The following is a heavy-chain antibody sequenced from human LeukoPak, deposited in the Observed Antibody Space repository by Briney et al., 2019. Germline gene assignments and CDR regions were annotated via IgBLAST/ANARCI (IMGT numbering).Heavy chain of an antibody. V-gene: IGHV3-21*01. CDR1: GFTFSTYS. J-gene: IGHJ4*02. Sequence: GGSLRLSCAASGFTFSTYSMNWVRQAPGKGLEWVSSISSGRGYIYYADSVKGQFSISRDNAKNSLYLQMNSLRAEDTAVYYCARQCYYYDSNESCDYWGQGTLATVSS. CDR2: ISSGRGYI. D-gene: IGHD3-22*01. CDR3: ARQCYYYDSNESCDY.